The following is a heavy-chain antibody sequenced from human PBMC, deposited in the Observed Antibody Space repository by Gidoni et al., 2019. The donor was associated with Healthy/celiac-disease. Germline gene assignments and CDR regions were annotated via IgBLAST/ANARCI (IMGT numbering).Heavy chain of an antibody. J-gene: IGHJ6*03. V-gene: IGHV3-21*01. CDR3: ARDNNGSDKYPNYYYYYYYMDV. CDR1: GFTFSSYR. Sequence: EVQLVESGGGLVKPGGSLRLSCAASGFTFSSYRMNWVRQAPGKGLEWVSAISSSSSYIYYADSVKGRFTISRDNAKNSLYLQMNSLRAEDTAVYYCARDNNGSDKYPNYYYYYYYMDVWGKGTTVTVSS. D-gene: IGHD2-2*01. CDR2: ISSSSSYI.